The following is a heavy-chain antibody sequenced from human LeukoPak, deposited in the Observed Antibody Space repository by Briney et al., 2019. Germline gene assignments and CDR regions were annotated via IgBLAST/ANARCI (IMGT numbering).Heavy chain of an antibody. V-gene: IGHV3-53*04. CDR2: IYSGGST. CDR1: GFTVSSNY. J-gene: IGHJ4*02. Sequence: GGSLRLSCAASGFTVSSNYMSWVRQAPGKGLEWVSVIYSGGSTSYADSVTGGFSISRQNSKNTLYVQMKSLRAEDTAVYYCARGRHCGGDCYPYYFDYWGQGTLVTVSS. CDR3: ARGRHCGGDCYPYYFDY. D-gene: IGHD2-21*02.